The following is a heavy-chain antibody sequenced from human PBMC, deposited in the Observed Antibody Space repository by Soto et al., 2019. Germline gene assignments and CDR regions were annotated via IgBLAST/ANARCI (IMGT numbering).Heavy chain of an antibody. CDR1: GGSFGGYY. Sequence: KASETLSLTCAVYGGSFGGYYWSWIRQPPGKGLEWIGEINHTGFNYYNPSHKSRVTISVDTSKNKFSLKLTTVTAADTAVYYCARIDDFWSGSSSIDPWGQGIMVTVSS. D-gene: IGHD3-3*01. V-gene: IGHV4-34*01. CDR2: INHTGFN. CDR3: ARIDDFWSGSSSIDP. J-gene: IGHJ5*02.